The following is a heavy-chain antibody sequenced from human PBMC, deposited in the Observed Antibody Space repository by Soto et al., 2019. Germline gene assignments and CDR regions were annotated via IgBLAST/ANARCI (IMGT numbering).Heavy chain of an antibody. CDR3: ARDQYYYDSSGYYFGSWFDP. D-gene: IGHD3-22*01. V-gene: IGHV3-11*01. CDR2: ISSSGSTI. CDR1: GFTFSDYY. Sequence: PGESLRLSCAASGFTFSDYYMSWIRQAPGKGLEWVSYISSSGSTIYYADSVKGRFTISRDNAKNSLYLKMNSLRAEATAVYYCARDQYYYDSSGYYFGSWFDPWGQGTLVTVSS. J-gene: IGHJ5*02.